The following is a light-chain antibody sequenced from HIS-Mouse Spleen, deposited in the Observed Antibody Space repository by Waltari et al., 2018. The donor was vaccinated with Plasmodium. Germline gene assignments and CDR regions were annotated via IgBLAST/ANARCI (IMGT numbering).Light chain of an antibody. J-gene: IGLJ2*01. CDR3: SSYAGSNNLV. CDR2: EVS. V-gene: IGLV2-8*01. CDR1: SSDVGGYNY. Sequence: QSALTQPPSAPGSPGQSVTISCTGTSSDVGGYNYVSWYQQHPGKAPTLRIYEVSKRPSGVPDRFSGSKSGNTASLTVSGLQAEDEADYYCSSYAGSNNLVFGGGTKLTVL.